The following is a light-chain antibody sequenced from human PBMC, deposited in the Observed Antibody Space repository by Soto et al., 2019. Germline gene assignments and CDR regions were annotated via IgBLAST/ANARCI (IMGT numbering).Light chain of an antibody. Sequence: VLTQTPLSSPVTLGQPASISCKSSQSLAHSDGNTYLSWLQQRPGQPPRLLIYKTSNRFSGVPERFSGSGAGTDFTLKISKVEAEDVGVYYCVEATLLPHAFGQGTKVEIK. CDR3: VEATLLPHA. CDR1: QSLAHSDGNTY. J-gene: IGKJ1*01. V-gene: IGKV2-24*01. CDR2: KTS.